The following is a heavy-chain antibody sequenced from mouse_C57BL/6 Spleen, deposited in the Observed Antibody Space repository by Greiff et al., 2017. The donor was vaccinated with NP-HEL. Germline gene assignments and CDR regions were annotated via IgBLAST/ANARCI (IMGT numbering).Heavy chain of an antibody. D-gene: IGHD2-14*01. CDR3: ARDRGGIDY. Sequence: EVNLVESEGGLVQPGSSMKLSCTASGFTFSDYYMAWVRQVPEKGLEWVANINYDGSSTYYLDSLKSRFIISRDTAKNILYLQMSSLKSEDTATYYCARDRGGIDYWGQGTTLTVSS. V-gene: IGHV5-16*01. CDR2: INYDGSST. J-gene: IGHJ2*01. CDR1: GFTFSDYY.